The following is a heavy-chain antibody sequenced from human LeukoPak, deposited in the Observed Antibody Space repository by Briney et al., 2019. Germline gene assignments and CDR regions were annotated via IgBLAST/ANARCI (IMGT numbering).Heavy chain of an antibody. CDR1: GGSISSSSYY. Sequence: SETLSLTCTVSGGSISSSSYYWGWIRQPPGKGVEWIGSIYYSGSTYYNPSLKSRVTISVDTSKNQFSLKLSSVTAADTAVYYCARHRMYYYDSSGRGVADAFDIWGQGTMVTVSS. J-gene: IGHJ3*02. CDR3: ARHRMYYYDSSGRGVADAFDI. CDR2: IYYSGST. D-gene: IGHD3-22*01. V-gene: IGHV4-39*01.